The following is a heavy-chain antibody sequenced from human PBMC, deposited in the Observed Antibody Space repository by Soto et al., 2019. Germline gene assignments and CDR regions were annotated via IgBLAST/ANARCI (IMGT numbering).Heavy chain of an antibody. V-gene: IGHV5-10-1*01. CDR3: ARDAGGVYYYDYGMDV. Sequence: EVQLVQSGAEVKKPGESLRISCKGSGYSFTSYWISWVRQMPGKGLEWMGRIDPSDSYTNYSPSFQGHVTISADKSISTAYLQWSSLKASDTAMYYCARDAGGVYYYDYGMDVWGQGTTVTVSS. CDR2: IDPSDSYT. D-gene: IGHD2-8*02. CDR1: GYSFTSYW. J-gene: IGHJ6*02.